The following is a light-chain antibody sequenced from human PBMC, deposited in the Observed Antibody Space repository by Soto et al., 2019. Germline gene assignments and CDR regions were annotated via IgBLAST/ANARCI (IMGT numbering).Light chain of an antibody. J-gene: IGLJ3*02. CDR3: HSYDSSTPG. Sequence: NFMLTQPHSVSESPGKTVTISCTRSSGSIASNYVQWYQQRPGSAPTTVIYEDNQRPSGVPDRFSGSIDSSSNSASLTISGLKTEDEADHYCHSYDSSTPGFVGGTKLTVL. CDR2: EDN. CDR1: SGSIASNY. V-gene: IGLV6-57*03.